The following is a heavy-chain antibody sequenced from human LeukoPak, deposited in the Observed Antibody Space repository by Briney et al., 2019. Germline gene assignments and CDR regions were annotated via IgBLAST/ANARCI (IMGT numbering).Heavy chain of an antibody. V-gene: IGHV4-39*01. CDR2: INFSGNT. J-gene: IGHJ4*02. CDR1: GGSISSTSYY. Sequence: SETLSLTCTVSGGSISSTSYYWGWIRQPPGKGLEWIGSINFSGNTYYNPSPKSRVTISVDTSKNQFSLKVSSVTAADTAVYYCARSSSSLGMYWGQGALVTVSS. D-gene: IGHD1-14*01. CDR3: ARSSSSLGMY.